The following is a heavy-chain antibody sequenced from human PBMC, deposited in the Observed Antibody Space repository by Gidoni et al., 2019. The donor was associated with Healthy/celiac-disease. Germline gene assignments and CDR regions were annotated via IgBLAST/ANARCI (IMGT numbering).Heavy chain of an antibody. V-gene: IGHV3-33*01. CDR3: AGATGYYDSSGYLGDI. CDR2: IWYDGSNK. Sequence: QVQLVESGGGVVQPGRCLRLSWAASGFTFSRYGMHWGRQAPGKGLEGLACIWYDGSNKYYADSGKGRFTISRDNSKNTLYLQMNSLRAEDTAVYYCAGATGYYDSSGYLGDIWGQGTMVTVSS. J-gene: IGHJ3*02. CDR1: GFTFSRYG. D-gene: IGHD3-22*01.